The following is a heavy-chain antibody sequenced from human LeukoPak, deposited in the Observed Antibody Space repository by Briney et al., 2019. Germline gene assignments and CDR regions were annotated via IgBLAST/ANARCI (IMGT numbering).Heavy chain of an antibody. CDR2: ISGSGGST. CDR3: AKDPYYDILTGYSTFDY. Sequence: PGGSLRLSCAASGFTFSSYAMSWVRQAPGKGLEWVSAISGSGGSTYYADSVKGRFTISRDNSKNTLYLQMNSLRAEDTAVYYCAKDPYYDILTGYSTFDYWGQGTLVTVSS. D-gene: IGHD3-9*01. V-gene: IGHV3-23*01. CDR1: GFTFSSYA. J-gene: IGHJ4*02.